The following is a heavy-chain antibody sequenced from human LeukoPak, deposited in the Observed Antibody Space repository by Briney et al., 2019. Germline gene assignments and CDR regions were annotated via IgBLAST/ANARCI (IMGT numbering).Heavy chain of an antibody. D-gene: IGHD3-16*01. V-gene: IGHV3-23*01. CDR1: GFTFSNYA. CDR3: AKGGWGTVLDY. J-gene: IGHJ4*02. CDR2: ISGSGHTT. Sequence: PGGSLRLSCAASGFTFSNYAMPWVRQAPGKGLEWVSTISGSGHTTYYSDSVKGRFTISRDNSGNTLYLQLNSLRAEDTAVYYCAKGGWGTVLDYWGQGTLVTV.